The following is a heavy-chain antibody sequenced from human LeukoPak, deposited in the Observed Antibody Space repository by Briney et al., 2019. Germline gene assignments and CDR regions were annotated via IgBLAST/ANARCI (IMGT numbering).Heavy chain of an antibody. D-gene: IGHD5-12*01. V-gene: IGHV1-69*01. Sequence: TFXXYGISWVRQAPGQGLEWMGGIIPIFGTANYAQKFQGGVTITADEATSTAYMELSSLRSEDTGVYYCARAGSGYXSNWXDPWGQGTLVTVSS. J-gene: IGHJ5*02. CDR1: TFXXYG. CDR2: IIPIFGTA. CDR3: ARAGSGYXSNWXDP.